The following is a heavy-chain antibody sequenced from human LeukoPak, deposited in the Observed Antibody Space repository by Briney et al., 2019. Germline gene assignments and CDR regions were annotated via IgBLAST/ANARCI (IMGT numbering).Heavy chain of an antibody. Sequence: GGSLRLSCAASGFAFSSNGMHWVRQAPGKGLEWVALISYDGSNKYYADSVKGRFTISRDNSKNTLYLQMNSLRAEDTAVYYCAKDRSSSWTWTVYSWGQGTLVTVSS. CDR2: ISYDGSNK. CDR1: GFAFSSNG. J-gene: IGHJ4*02. CDR3: AKDRSSSWTWTVYS. D-gene: IGHD6-13*01. V-gene: IGHV3-30*18.